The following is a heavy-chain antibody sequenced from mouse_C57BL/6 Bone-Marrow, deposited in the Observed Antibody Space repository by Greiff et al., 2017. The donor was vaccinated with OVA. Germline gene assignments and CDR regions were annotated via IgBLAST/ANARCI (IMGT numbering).Heavy chain of an antibody. Sequence: EVQLVESGGGLVKPGGSLKLSCAASGFTFSSYAMYWVRQTPEKRLEWVATISDGGSYTYYQDNVKGRFTISRANAKNNLYLQMSHLKSDDTAMYYCAVRPFAYWGQGTLVTVSA. V-gene: IGHV5-4*01. J-gene: IGHJ3*01. CDR3: AVRPFAY. CDR1: GFTFSSYA. CDR2: ISDGGSYT. D-gene: IGHD1-2*01.